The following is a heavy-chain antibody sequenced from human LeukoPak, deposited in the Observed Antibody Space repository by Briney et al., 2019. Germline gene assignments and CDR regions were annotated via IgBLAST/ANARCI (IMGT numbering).Heavy chain of an antibody. CDR3: AKDLRSSGRNAFDI. CDR1: GFTFRSDA. CDR2: ISGSGGST. V-gene: IGHV3-23*01. D-gene: IGHD6-19*01. J-gene: IGHJ3*02. Sequence: GGSLRLSCAASGFTFRSDAMSWVRQAPGKGQEWVSAISGSGGSTYYADSVKGRFTISRDNSKNTLYLQMNSLRAEDTAVYYCAKDLRSSGRNAFDIWGQGTMVTVFS.